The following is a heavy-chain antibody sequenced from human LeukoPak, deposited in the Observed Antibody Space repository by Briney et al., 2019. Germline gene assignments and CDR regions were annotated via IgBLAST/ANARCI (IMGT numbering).Heavy chain of an antibody. D-gene: IGHD4-17*01. CDR3: AKASDYGDYSYYYYYMDV. CDR1: GFTFSSYA. Sequence: GGSLRLSCAASGFTFSSYAMSWVRQAPGKGLEWVSAISGSGGSTYYADSVKGRFTISRDNSKNTLYLQMNSLRAEDTAVYYCAKASDYGDYSYYYYYMDVWGKGTTVTISS. V-gene: IGHV3-23*01. J-gene: IGHJ6*03. CDR2: ISGSGGST.